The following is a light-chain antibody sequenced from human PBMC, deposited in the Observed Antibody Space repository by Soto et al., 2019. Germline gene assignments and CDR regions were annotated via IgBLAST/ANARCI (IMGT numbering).Light chain of an antibody. CDR3: AAWDDSLNGFYV. J-gene: IGLJ1*01. Sequence: QSVLTQPPSASGTPGQRVTISCSGSRSNIGSNTVNWYQQLPGSAPKLLIYSNNQRPSGVPDRFSGSKSGTSASLAISGLQSEDEADYYCAAWDDSLNGFYVFGTRTKLTVL. V-gene: IGLV1-44*01. CDR1: RSNIGSNT. CDR2: SNN.